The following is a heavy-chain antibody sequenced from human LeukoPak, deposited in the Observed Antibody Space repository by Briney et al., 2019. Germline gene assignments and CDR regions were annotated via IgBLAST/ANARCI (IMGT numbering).Heavy chain of an antibody. CDR2: IYYSGST. V-gene: IGHV4-39*07. CDR1: GGSISRSRDY. D-gene: IGHD5-18*01. J-gene: IGHJ5*02. CDR3: AREWGPKGIPHWFDP. Sequence: PSETLSLTCTVSGGSISRSRDYWGWIRQPPGKGLEWIGSIYYSGSTYYNPSLKSRVTISVDTSKNQFSLKLSSVTAADTAVYYCAREWGPKGIPHWFDPWGQGTLVTVSS.